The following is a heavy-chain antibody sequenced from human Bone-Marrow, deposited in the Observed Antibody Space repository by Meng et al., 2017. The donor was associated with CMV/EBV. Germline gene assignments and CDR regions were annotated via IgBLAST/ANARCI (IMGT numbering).Heavy chain of an antibody. CDR3: ARLALDSGYRMFDY. CDR1: GFTFSSHW. J-gene: IGHJ4*02. D-gene: IGHD5-12*01. Sequence: GESLKISCAASGFTFSSHWMTWVRQAPGKGLEWVANIKKDGSEKNYVDSVKGRFIISRDNVENSLDLQMYSLRVEDTAVYYCARLALDSGYRMFDYWGQGTGVTVYS. V-gene: IGHV3-7*01. CDR2: IKKDGSEK.